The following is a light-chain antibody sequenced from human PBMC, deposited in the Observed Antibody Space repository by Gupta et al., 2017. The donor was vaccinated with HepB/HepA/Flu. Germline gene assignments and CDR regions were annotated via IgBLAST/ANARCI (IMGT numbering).Light chain of an antibody. CDR1: SSNIGAGYD. Sequence: QSVLTQPPSVSGAPGQSVTISCTGSSSNIGAGYDVHWYQQLPGTAPKLLIYGNSNRPAGVPDRFSGAKSGTSASLAITGLQAEDEADYYCQSYDSSLSGWDVVFGGGTKLTVL. V-gene: IGLV1-40*01. J-gene: IGLJ2*01. CDR3: QSYDSSLSGWDVV. CDR2: GNS.